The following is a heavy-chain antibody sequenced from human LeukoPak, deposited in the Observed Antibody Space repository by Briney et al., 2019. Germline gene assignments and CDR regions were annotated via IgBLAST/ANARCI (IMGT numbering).Heavy chain of an antibody. Sequence: GGSLRLSCAASGFKFDDYGMSWVRQVPGKGLEWVSVINWNGGSRGYADSVKGRFTISRDNAKNSVYLQMNSLRSEDTAFYHCARDRCSSTSCYNTPNWFDPWGQGTLVTVSS. D-gene: IGHD2-2*02. CDR2: INWNGGSR. J-gene: IGHJ5*02. V-gene: IGHV3-20*01. CDR3: ARDRCSSTSCYNTPNWFDP. CDR1: GFKFDDYG.